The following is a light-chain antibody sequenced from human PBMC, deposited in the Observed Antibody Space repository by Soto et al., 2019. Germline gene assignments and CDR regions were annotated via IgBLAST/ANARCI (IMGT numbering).Light chain of an antibody. CDR2: GAS. CDR1: QGVGSF. Sequence: VMPQHPPTRSWSPGERAPSPSRASQGVGSFLSWYQQKPGQAPRLLISGASTRAIGIPDRFSASGSGTEFALTISSLQSGDFAVYYCQQYNNWPLTFGGGTKVEIK. CDR3: QQYNNWPLT. J-gene: IGKJ4*01. V-gene: IGKV3-15*01.